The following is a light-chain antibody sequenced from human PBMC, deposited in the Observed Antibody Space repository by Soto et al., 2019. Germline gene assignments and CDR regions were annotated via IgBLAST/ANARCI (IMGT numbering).Light chain of an antibody. CDR1: QSVSSSY. CDR2: GAS. Sequence: EIVLTQSPGTLSLSPGERATLSCRASQSVSSSYLAWYQQKPGQAPRLLIYGASSRATGIPDRFSGSGPGTGFTLTISRLEPEDFAVYYCQQYGSSPPITFGQGTRLEIK. CDR3: QQYGSSPPIT. V-gene: IGKV3-20*01. J-gene: IGKJ5*01.